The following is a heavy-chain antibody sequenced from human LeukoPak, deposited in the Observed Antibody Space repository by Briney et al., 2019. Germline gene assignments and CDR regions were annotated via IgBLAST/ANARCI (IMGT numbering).Heavy chain of an antibody. J-gene: IGHJ1*01. CDR3: AKDQSYYDKYFQH. D-gene: IGHD3-22*01. CDR2: ISGSGGST. V-gene: IGHV3-23*01. CDR1: GFTLSSYA. Sequence: GGSLRLSCAASGFTLSSYAMSWVRQAPGKGLEWVSAISGSGGSTYYADSVKGRFTISRDNSKNTLYLQMNSLRAEDTAVYYCAKDQSYYDKYFQHWGQGTLVTVSS.